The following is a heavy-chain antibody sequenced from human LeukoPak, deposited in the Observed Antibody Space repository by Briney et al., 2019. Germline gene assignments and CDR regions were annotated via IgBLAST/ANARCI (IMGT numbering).Heavy chain of an antibody. CDR2: INPNSGGT. D-gene: IGHD6-19*01. CDR3: ARVLPWLVRNWFDP. J-gene: IGHJ5*02. V-gene: IGHV1-2*02. CDR1: GYTFTGYY. Sequence: ALVKVSCKASGYTFTGYYMHWVRQAPGQGLEWMGWINPNSGGTNYAQKFQGRVTMTRDTSISTAYMELSRLRSDDTAVYYCARVLPWLVRNWFDPWGQGTLVTVSS.